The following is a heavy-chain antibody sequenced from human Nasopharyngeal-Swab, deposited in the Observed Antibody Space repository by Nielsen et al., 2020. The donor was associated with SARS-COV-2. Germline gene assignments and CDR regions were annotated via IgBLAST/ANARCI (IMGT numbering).Heavy chain of an antibody. V-gene: IGHV3-49*04. CDR3: TGREIVVVTTGAFDI. D-gene: IGHD3-22*01. CDR2: IRSKAYGGTT. J-gene: IGHJ3*02. Sequence: GESLKISCTASGFTFGDYAMGWVRQAPGKGLEWVGFIRSKAYGGTTEYAASVKGRFTISRDDSKSIAYLQMNSLKTEDTAVYYCTGREIVVVTTGAFDIWGQGTMVTVSS. CDR1: GFTFGDYA.